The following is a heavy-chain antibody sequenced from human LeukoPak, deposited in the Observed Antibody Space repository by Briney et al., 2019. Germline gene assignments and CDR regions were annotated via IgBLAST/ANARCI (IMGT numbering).Heavy chain of an antibody. D-gene: IGHD3-16*02. J-gene: IGHJ4*02. CDR1: GFTFSSYA. CDR2: ISGSGGST. Sequence: PGGSLRLSCAASGFTFSSYAMSWVRQAPGKGLEWVSAISGSGGSTYYADSVKGRFTISRDNSKNTLYLQMNSLRAEDTAVYYCAKRYRTFGGVIVTPDFDYWGQGTLVTVSS. V-gene: IGHV3-23*01. CDR3: AKRYRTFGGVIVTPDFDY.